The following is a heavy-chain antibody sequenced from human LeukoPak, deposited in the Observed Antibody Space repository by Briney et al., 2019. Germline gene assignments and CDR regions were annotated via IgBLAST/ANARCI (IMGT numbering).Heavy chain of an antibody. J-gene: IGHJ4*02. CDR1: GYTFTGYY. CDR3: ARGSSVATPPIDY. D-gene: IGHD6-19*01. Sequence: ASVKVSCKASGYTFTGYYMHWVRQAPGRGLEWMGWINTNTGNPTYAQGFTGRFVFSLDTSVSTAYLQISSLKAEDTAVYYCARGSSVATPPIDYWGQGTLVTVSS. V-gene: IGHV7-4-1*02. CDR2: INTNTGNP.